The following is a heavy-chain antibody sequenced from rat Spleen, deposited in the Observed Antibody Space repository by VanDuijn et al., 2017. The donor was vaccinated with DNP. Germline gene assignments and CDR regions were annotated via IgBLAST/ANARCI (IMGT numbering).Heavy chain of an antibody. Sequence: EVQLVESGGGLVQPGRSLKLSCAASGFTFSDYYMAWIRQVPGKGLEWIASITGGSGTTSYPDSVKGRFTISRDDAKNTLSLQMNSLRSEDTATYYCARIGDFHDGGDGDVLDAWGQGTSVTVSS. CDR1: GFTFSDYY. V-gene: IGHV5-25*01. J-gene: IGHJ4*01. CDR3: ARIGDFHDGGDGDVLDA. D-gene: IGHD1-12*02. CDR2: ITGGSGTT.